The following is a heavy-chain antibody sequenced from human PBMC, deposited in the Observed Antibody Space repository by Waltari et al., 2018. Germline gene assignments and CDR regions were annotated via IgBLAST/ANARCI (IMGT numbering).Heavy chain of an antibody. CDR1: GFPFSSYW. V-gene: IGHV3-7*01. Sequence: EVQLVESGGGLVQPGGSLRLSCAASGFPFSSYWMSWVRQAPGKGLEWVANIKQDGSEKYYVDSVKGRFTISRDNAKNSLYLQMNSLRAEDTAVYYCARTHQTVTTLDYWGQGTLVTVSS. CDR2: IKQDGSEK. D-gene: IGHD4-4*01. CDR3: ARTHQTVTTLDY. J-gene: IGHJ4*02.